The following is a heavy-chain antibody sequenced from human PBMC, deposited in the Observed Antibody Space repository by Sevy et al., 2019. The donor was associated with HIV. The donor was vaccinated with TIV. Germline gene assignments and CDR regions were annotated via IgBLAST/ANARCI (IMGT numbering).Heavy chain of an antibody. Sequence: ASVKVSCKASGYTFTGYYMHWVRQAPGQGLQWMGWINPDSGGPNYAPKFQGRVTLTRDTSISTAYMELSRLKSDDTAVYCCVRDDRDGYFEYWGQGTLVTVSS. V-gene: IGHV1-2*02. J-gene: IGHJ4*02. CDR1: GYTFTGYY. CDR3: VRDDRDGYFEY. CDR2: INPDSGGP.